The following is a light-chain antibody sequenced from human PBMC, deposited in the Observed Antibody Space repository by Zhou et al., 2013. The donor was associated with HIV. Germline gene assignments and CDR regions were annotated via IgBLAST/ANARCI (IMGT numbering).Light chain of an antibody. CDR1: QGISSW. Sequence: DIQMTQSPSSLSASVGDRVTITCRASQGISSWLAWYQQKPEKAPKSLIFAASNLQSGVPSRFSGSGSGTDYTLTISNLQPEDFAIYFCQHYFTYPVSFGGGTRVEIK. V-gene: IGKV1D-16*01. J-gene: IGKJ4*01. CDR3: QHYFTYPVS. CDR2: AAS.